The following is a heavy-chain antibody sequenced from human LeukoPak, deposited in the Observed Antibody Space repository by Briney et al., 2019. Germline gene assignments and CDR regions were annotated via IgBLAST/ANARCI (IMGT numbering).Heavy chain of an antibody. Sequence: ASVKVSCKASGYTFTGYYMHWVRQAPGQGLEWMGWINPNSGGTNYAQKFQGRVTMTRDTSVSTAYMELSRLRSDDTAVYYCAGIFLDTEMPGGYYGLDVGGEGARVTVS. J-gene: IGHJ6*02. CDR1: GYTFTGYY. CDR3: AGIFLDTEMPGGYYGLDV. D-gene: IGHD5-18*01. CDR2: INPNSGGT. V-gene: IGHV1-2*02.